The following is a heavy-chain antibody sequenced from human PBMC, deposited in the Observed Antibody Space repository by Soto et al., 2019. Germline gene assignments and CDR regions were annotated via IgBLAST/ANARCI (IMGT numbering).Heavy chain of an antibody. CDR3: AGFVVPASRNSDSEY. J-gene: IGHJ4*02. CDR1: GISVSTSDYY. D-gene: IGHD2-15*01. V-gene: IGHV4-39*01. Sequence: SETLSLTCTVSGISVSTSDYYWGWVLHPPGKGLDWIGNIYYSVSTFYNPSLRSRVTLSVDTSKNQFSLRLNSVTAADTAVYFCAGFVVPASRNSDSEYWGKGKMVIVSP. CDR2: IYYSVST.